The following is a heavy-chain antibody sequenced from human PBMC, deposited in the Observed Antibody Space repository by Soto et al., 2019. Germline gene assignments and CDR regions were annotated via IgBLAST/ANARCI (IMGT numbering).Heavy chain of an antibody. CDR1: GFTFSSYD. CDR2: IGTAGDT. Sequence: GGSLRLSCAASGFTFSSYDMHWVRQATGKGLEWVSAIGTAGDTYYPGSVKGRFTISRENAKNSLYLQMNSLRAEDTAVYYCAREGGTAYYFDYWGQGTLVTVSS. CDR3: AREGGTAYYFDY. D-gene: IGHD3-16*01. V-gene: IGHV3-13*01. J-gene: IGHJ4*02.